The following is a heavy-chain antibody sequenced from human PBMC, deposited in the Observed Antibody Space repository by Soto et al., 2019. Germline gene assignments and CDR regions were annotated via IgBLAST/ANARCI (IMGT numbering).Heavy chain of an antibody. V-gene: IGHV1-2*02. D-gene: IGHD3-10*01. CDR3: ARWYYGKNWFDP. CDR2: INPNSGGT. CDR1: GYIFTGYH. Sequence: ASVKVSCKASGYIFTGYHMHWVRQAPGQGLEWMGWINPNSGGTKYAQKFQGRVTMTRDTSISTAYMELSSLRSDDTAVYYCARWYYGKNWFDPWGQGTLVTVSS. J-gene: IGHJ5*02.